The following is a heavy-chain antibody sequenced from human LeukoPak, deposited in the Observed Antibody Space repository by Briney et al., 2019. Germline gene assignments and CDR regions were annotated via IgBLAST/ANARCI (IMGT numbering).Heavy chain of an antibody. CDR1: GFTFDDYT. CDR3: ARYMGVPGTGYYFDN. CDR2: LSWDAGLI. D-gene: IGHD6-19*01. V-gene: IGHV3-43*01. Sequence: GGSLRLSCAASGFTFDDYTMHWVRQTPGKGLEWVSLLSWDAGLIYYADSVKGRFTISRDNSKSALYLQMNSLRTEDTAVYYCARYMGVPGTGYYFDNWGQGTLVTVSS. J-gene: IGHJ4*02.